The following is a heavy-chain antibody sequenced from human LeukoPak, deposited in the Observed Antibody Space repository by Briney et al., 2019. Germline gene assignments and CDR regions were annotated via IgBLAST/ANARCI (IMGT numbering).Heavy chain of an antibody. D-gene: IGHD3-9*01. CDR1: GFTFSSYS. Sequence: GGSLRLSCAASGFTFSSYSMNWVRQAPGKGLEWVSSISSSSSYIYYADSVKGRFTISRDNAKNSLYLQMNSLRAEDTAVYYCARRGVAYYDILTGLYYGMDVWGQGTTVTVSS. J-gene: IGHJ6*02. CDR3: ARRGVAYYDILTGLYYGMDV. CDR2: ISSSSSYI. V-gene: IGHV3-21*01.